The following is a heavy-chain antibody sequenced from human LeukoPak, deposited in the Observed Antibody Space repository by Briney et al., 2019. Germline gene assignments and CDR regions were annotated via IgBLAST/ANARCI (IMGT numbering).Heavy chain of an antibody. CDR3: ARTQGCFDP. CDR2: INHSGST. J-gene: IGHJ5*02. Sequence: PSETLSLTCAVYGGSLSGYYWSWIRQPPGKGLEWIGEINHSGSTNYNLSLKSRVPISTDTSKNQFSLNVNSVTVAATAVYYFARTQGCFDPWGEGTLFTVSS. CDR1: GGSLSGYY. V-gene: IGHV4-34*01. D-gene: IGHD2-2*01.